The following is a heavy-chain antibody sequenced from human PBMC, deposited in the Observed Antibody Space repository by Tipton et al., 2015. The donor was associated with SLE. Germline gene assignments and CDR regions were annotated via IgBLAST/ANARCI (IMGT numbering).Heavy chain of an antibody. CDR1: GGSISSYY. Sequence: GLVKPSETLSLTCTVSGGSISSYYWSWIRQSPGKGLEWIGYIYYSGSTYYNPSLKSRVTMSLDKSKIQVSLNLNSVTAADTAVYYCAREGGTSGYYYALWPDLWGQGTRVTVSS. D-gene: IGHD3-22*01. CDR2: IYYSGST. J-gene: IGHJ5*02. CDR3: AREGGTSGYYYALWPDL. V-gene: IGHV4-59*12.